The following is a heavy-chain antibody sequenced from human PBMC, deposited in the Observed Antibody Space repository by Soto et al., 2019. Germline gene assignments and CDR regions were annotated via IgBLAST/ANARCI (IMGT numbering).Heavy chain of an antibody. V-gene: IGHV3-15*01. Sequence: GSLRLSCAASGFTFSNAWMSWVRQAPGKGLEWVGRIKSKTDGGTTDYAAPVKGRFTISRDDSKNTLYLQMNSLKTEDTAVYYCTTERHTAWSGYYVLYYYYGMDVWGQGTTVTVSS. CDR1: GFTFSNAW. CDR2: IKSKTDGGTT. D-gene: IGHD3-3*01. CDR3: TTERHTAWSGYYVLYYYYGMDV. J-gene: IGHJ6*02.